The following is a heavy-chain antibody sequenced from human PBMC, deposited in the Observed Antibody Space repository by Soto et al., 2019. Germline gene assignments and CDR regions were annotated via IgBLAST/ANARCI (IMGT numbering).Heavy chain of an antibody. CDR3: ARRSAFDI. J-gene: IGHJ3*02. V-gene: IGHV3-11*01. CDR2: ISSRGSAL. CDR1: GFTFSDYY. Sequence: GGSLRLSCAASGFTFSDYYMSWIRQAPGMGLGWISYISSRGSALYYADSVKGRFTISRDNAKKSLYLQMNSLRAEDTAVYYWARRSAFDIWGQGTMVTVSS.